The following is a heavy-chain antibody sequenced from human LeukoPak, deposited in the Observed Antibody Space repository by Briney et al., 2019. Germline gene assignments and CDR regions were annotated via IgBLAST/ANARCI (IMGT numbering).Heavy chain of an antibody. V-gene: IGHV4-59*01. Sequence: PSETLSLTCAVSGGSISSYYWSWIRQPPGKGLEWIGYIHYSGSTNYNPSLKSRVTISVDTSKNQFSLKLSSVTAADTAVYYCARSRLVPRYYFDYWGQGTLVTVSS. J-gene: IGHJ4*02. CDR1: GGSISSYY. D-gene: IGHD6-19*01. CDR3: ARSRLVPRYYFDY. CDR2: IHYSGST.